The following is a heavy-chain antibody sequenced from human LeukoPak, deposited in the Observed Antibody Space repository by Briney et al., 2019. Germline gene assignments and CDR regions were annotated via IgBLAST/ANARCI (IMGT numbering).Heavy chain of an antibody. CDR3: AKDGGAGFDP. CDR1: GFTFSSNA. D-gene: IGHD3-16*01. V-gene: IGHV3-23*01. CDR2: ISSSGSAT. Sequence: GGSLRLSCAASGFTFSSNAMNWVRQGPGKGLEWVAAISSSGSATYYADSVEGRFTISRDNSKNTLYLQMNSLRAGDTALYYCAKDGGAGFDPWGQGTLVTVSS. J-gene: IGHJ5*02.